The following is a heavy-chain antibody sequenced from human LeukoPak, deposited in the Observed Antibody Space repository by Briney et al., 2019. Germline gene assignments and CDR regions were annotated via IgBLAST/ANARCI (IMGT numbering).Heavy chain of an antibody. CDR1: GYSFTCYW. CDR2: IYPGDSDT. D-gene: IGHD3-16*01. Sequence: GESLKISCKGSGYSFTCYWIGWVRQIPGKGLEWMGIIYPGDSDTRYSPSFQGQVTISADKSISTAYLQCSSLKASDTAMYYLASGGGEEKFPYYFDYWGQGTLVTVSS. V-gene: IGHV5-51*01. J-gene: IGHJ4*02. CDR3: ASGGGEEKFPYYFDY.